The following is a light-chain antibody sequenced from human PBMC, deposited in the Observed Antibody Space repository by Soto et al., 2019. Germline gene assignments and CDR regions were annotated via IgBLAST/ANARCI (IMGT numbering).Light chain of an antibody. CDR3: QQYNNYLFT. CDR2: KAA. J-gene: IGKJ3*01. CDR1: QSIGRL. Sequence: DVQMTQSPSTLSASVGDAVTITCRASQSIGRLLAWYQQKPGQAPKLLIHKAASLQSGVPSRFSGSGSGTQFTLTICGLQPDDFATYYCQQYNNYLFTFGPGTKVEIK. V-gene: IGKV1-5*03.